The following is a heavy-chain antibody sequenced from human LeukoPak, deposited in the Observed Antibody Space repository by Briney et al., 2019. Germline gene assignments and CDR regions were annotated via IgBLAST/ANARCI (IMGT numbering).Heavy chain of an antibody. CDR2: INHSGST. V-gene: IGHV4-34*01. CDR1: GGSFSGYY. D-gene: IGHD4-17*01. J-gene: IGHJ6*03. CDR3: ARQPSTVTTIYYYMDV. Sequence: PSETLSLTCAVYGGSFSGYYWSWIRQPPGKGLEWIGEINHSGSTNYNPSLKSRVTISVDTSKNQFSLKLSSVTAADTAVYYCARQPSTVTTIYYYMDVWGKGTTVTVSS.